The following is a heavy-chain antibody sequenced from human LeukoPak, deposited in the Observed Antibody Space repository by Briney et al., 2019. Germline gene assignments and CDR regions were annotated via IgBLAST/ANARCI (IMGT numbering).Heavy chain of an antibody. V-gene: IGHV3-30*18. CDR2: ISPDGSGK. D-gene: IGHD3-10*01. CDR1: GFTFSRYG. CDR3: AKERGAFSSYDY. Sequence: PGGSLRLSCAASGFTFSRYGMHWVRQGPGRGLEGVAVISPDGSGKFYADTVKGRFTISRDNPMNTLFLQMNSLRGDDTAVYYCAKERGAFSSYDYWGQGTLVTVSS. J-gene: IGHJ4*02.